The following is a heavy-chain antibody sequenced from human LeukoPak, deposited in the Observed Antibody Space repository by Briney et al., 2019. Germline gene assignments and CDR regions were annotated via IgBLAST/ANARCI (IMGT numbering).Heavy chain of an antibody. CDR1: GGSVSSSGYY. V-gene: IGHV4-39*01. CDR2: IYYTGST. Sequence: SETLSLTCTVSGGSVSSSGYYWGWVRQPPGKGLEWIGSIYYTGSTYYNPSLKGRVTISEGTSKNQFSLKLSSVTAADTAVYYCASILDAAEIDYWGQGTLVTVSS. J-gene: IGHJ4*02. CDR3: ASILDAAEIDY. D-gene: IGHD6-25*01.